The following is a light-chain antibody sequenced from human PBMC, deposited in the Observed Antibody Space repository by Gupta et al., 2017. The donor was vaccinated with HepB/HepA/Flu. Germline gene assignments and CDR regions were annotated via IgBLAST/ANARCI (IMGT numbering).Light chain of an antibody. J-gene: IGKJ1*01. CDR2: WAS. CDR3: QQYESTPRT. CDR1: QSVLYSSNNKNY. Sequence: DIVMTQSPDSLAMSLGERATINCKSSQSVLYSSNNKNYLAWYQQKPGQPPKLLIFWASTRESGVPDRFSGSGSGTDFTLTISSLQAEDVAVYYCQQYESTPRTFGQGTXVEIK. V-gene: IGKV4-1*01.